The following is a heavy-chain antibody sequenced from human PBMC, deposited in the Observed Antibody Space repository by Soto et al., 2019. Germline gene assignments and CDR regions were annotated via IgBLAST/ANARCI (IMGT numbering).Heavy chain of an antibody. Sequence: SGTLSLTCPVSGGSLRSCTYFWAWVRQPPGRGLEGIAYIYYSGRTNYNPSLKSRVTISVDTSKNQFSLKLSSVTAADTAVYYCARVADYYYDRSGYFDYWGQGNLVTVSS. CDR2: IYYSGRT. CDR1: GGSLRSCTYF. J-gene: IGHJ4*02. CDR3: ARVADYYYDRSGYFDY. D-gene: IGHD3-22*01. V-gene: IGHV4-61*01.